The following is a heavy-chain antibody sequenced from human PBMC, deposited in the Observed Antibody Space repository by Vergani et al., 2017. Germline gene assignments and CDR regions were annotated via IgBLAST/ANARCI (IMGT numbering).Heavy chain of an antibody. J-gene: IGHJ4*02. V-gene: IGHV3-11*03. CDR3: ALGGIVGATSPFDY. D-gene: IGHD1-26*01. Sequence: VQLLESGGGLVQPGGSLRLSCAASGFTFSDYYMSWIRQAPGKGLEWVSSISSSSSYIYYADSVKGRFTISRDNAKNSLYLQMNSLRAEDTAVYYCALGGIVGATSPFDYWGQGTLVTVSS. CDR1: GFTFSDYY. CDR2: ISSSSSYI.